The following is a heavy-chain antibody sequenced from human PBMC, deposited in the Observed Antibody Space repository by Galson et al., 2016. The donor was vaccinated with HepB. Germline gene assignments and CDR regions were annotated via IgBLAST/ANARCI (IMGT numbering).Heavy chain of an antibody. D-gene: IGHD2-21*02. CDR1: GYSFTGHR. V-gene: IGHV1-2*02. J-gene: IGHJ3*02. Sequence: SVKVSCKASGYSFTGHRIHWVRQAPGQGLEWMGWISPNSGGTNYAQHFHGRVTMTRDTSISTAYMELSRLTSDDTAVYYCARVVSEHCGGDCYVPDIWGQGTMVIVSS. CDR3: ARVVSEHCGGDCYVPDI. CDR2: ISPNSGGT.